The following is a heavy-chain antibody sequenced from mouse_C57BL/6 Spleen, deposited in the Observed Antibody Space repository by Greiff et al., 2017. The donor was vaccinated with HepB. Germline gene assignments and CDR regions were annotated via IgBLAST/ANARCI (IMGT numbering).Heavy chain of an antibody. V-gene: IGHV1-26*01. D-gene: IGHD2-1*01. J-gene: IGHJ3*01. CDR2: INPNNGGT. Sequence: EVQLQQSGPELVKPGASVKISCKASGYTFTDYYMNWVKQSHGKSLEWIGDINPNNGGTSYNQKFKGKATLTVDKSSSTAYMELRSLTSEDSAVYYCARRDYGTDYWGQGTLVTVSA. CDR3: ARRDYGTDY. CDR1: GYTFTDYY.